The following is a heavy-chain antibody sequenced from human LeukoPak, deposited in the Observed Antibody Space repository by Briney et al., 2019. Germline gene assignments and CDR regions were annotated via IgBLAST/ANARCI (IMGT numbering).Heavy chain of an antibody. Sequence: SETLSLTCAVYGGSFSGYYWTWIRQPPGKGLEWIGEVNQRGGISYNPPLKSRVSISVDTSKNQFSLKLTSVTAADTAVYFCASGGVGPRLRNWGQGSLVTVSS. V-gene: IGHV4-34*01. CDR2: VNQRGGI. CDR1: GGSFSGYY. CDR3: ASGGVGPRLRN. J-gene: IGHJ4*02. D-gene: IGHD2-8*01.